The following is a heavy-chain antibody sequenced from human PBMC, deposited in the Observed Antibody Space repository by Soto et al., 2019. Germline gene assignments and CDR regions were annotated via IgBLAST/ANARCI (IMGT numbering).Heavy chain of an antibody. D-gene: IGHD6-19*01. CDR3: AIGGRYSSGSPFDY. CDR1: GFTFSSYA. Sequence: QVQLVESGGGVVQPGRSLRLSCAASGFTFSSYAMHWVRQAPGKGLEWVAVISYDGSNKYYADSVKGRFTISRDNSKNTLYLQMNSLRAEDTAVYYCAIGGRYSSGSPFDYWGQGTLVTVSS. V-gene: IGHV3-30-3*01. J-gene: IGHJ4*02. CDR2: ISYDGSNK.